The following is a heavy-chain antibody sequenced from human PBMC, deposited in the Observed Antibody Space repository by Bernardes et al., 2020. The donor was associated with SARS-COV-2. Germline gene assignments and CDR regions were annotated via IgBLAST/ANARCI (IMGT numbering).Heavy chain of an antibody. V-gene: IGHV3-74*01. CDR2: TNEDGSIT. CDR1: GFTFSRYW. D-gene: IGHD2-21*01. CDR3: GRDLGGEGGY. Sequence: GGSLILSCEASGFTFSRYWMHWVRQAPGKGLVWVSRTNEDGSITNYADSVKGRFTISRDNAKNTLYLQVNSLTDDDTGVYYCGRDLGGEGGYWGQGTLVTVSS. J-gene: IGHJ4*02.